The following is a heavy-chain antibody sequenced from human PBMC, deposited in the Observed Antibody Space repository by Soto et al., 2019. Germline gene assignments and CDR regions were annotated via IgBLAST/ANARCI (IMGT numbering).Heavy chain of an antibody. CDR2: ISAYNGNT. V-gene: IGHV1-18*01. J-gene: IGHJ4*02. CDR3: ARDQTPPYVDNFGYYFDY. CDR1: GYTFTSYG. Sequence: QVQLVQSGAEVKKPGASVKVSCKASGYTFTSYGISWLRQAPGQGLEWMGWISAYNGNTNYAQKLQGRVTMTTDTSTSTSYMVLRSLRSDDTAVYYCARDQTPPYVDNFGYYFDYWGQGTLVTVSS. D-gene: IGHD3-16*01.